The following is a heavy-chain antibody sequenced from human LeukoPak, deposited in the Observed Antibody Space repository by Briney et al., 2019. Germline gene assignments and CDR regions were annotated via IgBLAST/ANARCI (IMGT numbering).Heavy chain of an antibody. J-gene: IGHJ4*02. CDR2: ISSGGTT. D-gene: IGHD6-13*01. V-gene: IGHV3-66*01. CDR1: GFTVSGNY. Sequence: GGSLRLSCAVSGFTVSGNYMNWVRQAPGKGLEWVSMISSGGTTYYADSVKGRLTISRDNSKNTLNLQMNSLRAEDTAVYYCAKVGSTRYFDYWGQGTLVTVSS. CDR3: AKVGSTRYFDY.